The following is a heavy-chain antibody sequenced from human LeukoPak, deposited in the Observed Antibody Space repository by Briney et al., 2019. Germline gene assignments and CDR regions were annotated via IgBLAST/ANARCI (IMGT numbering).Heavy chain of an antibody. D-gene: IGHD3-10*01. Sequence: SETLSLTCTVSGGYISSSSYYWGWIRQPPGKGLEWIVYIYYSGSTNYNPSLKSRVTISVDTSKDRFSLKLSSVTAADTAVYYCARLKDGVLLWFGDQIGGAFDIWGQGTMVTLSS. CDR3: ARLKDGVLLWFGDQIGGAFDI. J-gene: IGHJ3*02. V-gene: IGHV4-61*05. CDR1: GGYISSSSYY. CDR2: IYYSGST.